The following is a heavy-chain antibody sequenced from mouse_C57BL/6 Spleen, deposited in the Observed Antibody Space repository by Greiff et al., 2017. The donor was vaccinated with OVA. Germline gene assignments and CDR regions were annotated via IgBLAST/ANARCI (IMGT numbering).Heavy chain of an antibody. CDR1: GYTFTSYW. CDR2: IDPNSGGT. J-gene: IGHJ4*01. CDR3: ARGDDYDYYYAMDY. Sequence: QVQLQQPGAELVKPGASVKLSCKASGYTFTSYWMHWVKQRPGRGLEWIGRIDPNSGGTKYNGTFKSKATLTVDKPSSTAYMQLSSLTSADSAVEYGARGDDYDYYYAMDYWGQGTSVTVSS. D-gene: IGHD2-4*01. V-gene: IGHV1-72*01.